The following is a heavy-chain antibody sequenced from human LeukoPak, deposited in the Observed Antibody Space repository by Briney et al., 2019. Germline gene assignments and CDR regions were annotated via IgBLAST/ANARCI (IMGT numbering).Heavy chain of an antibody. CDR2: IHTAGTT. J-gene: IGHJ6*03. D-gene: IGHD1-1*01. Sequence: SETLSLTCIVSGGSINAYYWSWIRLPAGKGLEWIGHIHTAGTTYNNPSLESRISMSVDTTKNLFSLRLRSVTAADTAVYFCARGRVSSSTWYSTYYYYFYMDVWGKGTTVTVSS. CDR3: ARGRVSSSTWYSTYYYYFYMDV. CDR1: GGSINAYY. V-gene: IGHV4-4*07.